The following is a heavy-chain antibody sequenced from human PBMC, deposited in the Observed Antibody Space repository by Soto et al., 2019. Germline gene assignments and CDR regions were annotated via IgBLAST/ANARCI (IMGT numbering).Heavy chain of an antibody. CDR1: GFTFSSYW. CDR3: ARDGGSSWTDPDAFDI. V-gene: IGHV3-74*01. J-gene: IGHJ3*02. D-gene: IGHD6-13*01. CDR2: INSDGSST. Sequence: EVQLVESGGGLVQPGGSLRLSCAASGFTFSSYWMHWVRQAPGKGLVWVSRINSDGSSTSYADSVKGRFTISRDNAKNTLYLQMNILRAEDTAVYYCARDGGSSWTDPDAFDIWGQGTMVTVSS.